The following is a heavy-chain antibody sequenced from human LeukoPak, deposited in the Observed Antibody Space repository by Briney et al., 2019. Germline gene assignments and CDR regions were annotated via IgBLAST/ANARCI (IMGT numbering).Heavy chain of an antibody. D-gene: IGHD3-22*01. J-gene: IGHJ5*02. CDR2: IYYSGTT. V-gene: IGHV4-59*08. CDR1: GGSISSYY. CDR3: ARHEANSSGYSWFDP. Sequence: SETLSLTCTVSGGSISSYYWSWIRQPPGKGPEWIGYIYYSGTTNYNPSLKSRVTISVDTSKNQFSLKLSSVAAADTAVYYCARHEANSSGYSWFDPWGQGTLVTVSS.